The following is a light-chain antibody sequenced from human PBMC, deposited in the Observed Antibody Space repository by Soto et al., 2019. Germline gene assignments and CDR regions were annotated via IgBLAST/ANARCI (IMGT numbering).Light chain of an antibody. CDR1: QSVGSN. CDR2: DAS. V-gene: IGKV3-15*01. Sequence: EIVLTHSQATLSVSPGERATLSCRASQSVGSNLAWYQQRPGQPPRLLIYDASTRATDIPARFSGGGSGTDFTLTISSLQSEYFAVYYCQQYNNWPYTFGQGTKLQIK. CDR3: QQYNNWPYT. J-gene: IGKJ2*01.